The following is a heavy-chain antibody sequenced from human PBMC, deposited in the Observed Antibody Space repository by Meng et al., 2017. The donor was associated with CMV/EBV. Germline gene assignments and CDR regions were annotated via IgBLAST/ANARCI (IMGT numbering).Heavy chain of an antibody. CDR2: MNPNSGKT. CDR3: ARVSGGAYGMDV. J-gene: IGHJ6*02. D-gene: IGHD2/OR15-2a*01. CDR1: GYTFTSYD. V-gene: IGHV1-8*01. Sequence: ASVKVSCKASGYTFTSYDINWVRQATGQGLEWMGWMNPNSGKTGYAQKFQGRVTMTRNTSISTAYMELSSLGSEDTAVYYCARVSGGAYGMDVWGQGTTVTVSS.